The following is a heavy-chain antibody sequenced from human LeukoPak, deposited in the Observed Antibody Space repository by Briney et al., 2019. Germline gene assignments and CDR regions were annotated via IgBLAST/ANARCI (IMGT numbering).Heavy chain of an antibody. CDR2: LSYDGSNK. V-gene: IGHV3-33*01. J-gene: IGHJ4*02. D-gene: IGHD6-19*01. CDR1: GFTFSGYG. CDR3: ARGLYKNGWYYFDY. Sequence: GGSLRLSCAASGFTFSGYGIHWVRQAPGKGLEGVAFLSYDGSNKFYADSVKGRFTISRDNSENTLYLQMNSLKAEDTAVYYCARGLYKNGWYYFDYWGQGTLVTVSS.